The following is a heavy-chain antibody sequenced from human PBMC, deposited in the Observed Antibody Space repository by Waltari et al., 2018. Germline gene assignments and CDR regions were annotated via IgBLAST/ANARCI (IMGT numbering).Heavy chain of an antibody. J-gene: IGHJ4*02. V-gene: IGHV1-2*06. CDR3: ATEGANSEFHY. D-gene: IGHD3-16*01. CDR1: GYAFPGYF. CDR2: INPNSGAT. Sequence: QVQLVQSGADVKTSGASVKVSCRTSGYAFPGYFIHWVRQAPEQGLEWVGRINPNSGATNYPQKFQDRVTISRDTSIRTVYMDLTRLTPDDTAIYYCATEGANSEFHYWGQGTLVNVSS.